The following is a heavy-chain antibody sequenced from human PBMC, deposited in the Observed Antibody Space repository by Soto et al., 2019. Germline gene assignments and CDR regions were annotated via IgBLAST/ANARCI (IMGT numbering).Heavy chain of an antibody. J-gene: IGHJ4*02. CDR1: GGSISSYY. CDR2: IYYSGST. Sequence: QVQLQESGPGLVKPSETLSLTCTVSGGSISSYYWSWIRQPPGKGLEWIGYIYYSGSTNYNPSLKSRVTISVDTSKNQFSLKLSSVTAADTAVYYCASGSGKWGQGTLVTVSS. V-gene: IGHV4-59*01. D-gene: IGHD1-26*01. CDR3: ASGSGK.